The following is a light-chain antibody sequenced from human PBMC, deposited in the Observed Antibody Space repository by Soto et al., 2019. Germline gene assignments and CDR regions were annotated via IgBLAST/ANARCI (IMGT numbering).Light chain of an antibody. CDR1: QSVSSGY. CDR3: QQYGSSPYT. V-gene: IGKV3-20*01. Sequence: ENVLTQSPGTLSLSPGERGTPSCRASQSVSSGYLAWYQQKPGQAPRLLIYGASTRATDIPDRFSGSGSGTDFTLTISRLEPEDFAVYYCQQYGSSPYTFGQGTKVDIK. CDR2: GAS. J-gene: IGKJ2*01.